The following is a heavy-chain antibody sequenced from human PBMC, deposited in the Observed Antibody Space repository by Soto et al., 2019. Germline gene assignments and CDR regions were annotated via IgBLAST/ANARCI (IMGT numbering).Heavy chain of an antibody. D-gene: IGHD1-1*01. Sequence: QVQLVESGGGVVQPGRSLRLSCAASGFTFSSYGMHWVRQAPGKGLEWVAVIWYDGSNKYYADSVKGRFTISRDNSKNTLYLQMNSLRAEDTAVYYCARDGVESMTDYYYYGMDVWGQGTTVTVSS. J-gene: IGHJ6*02. CDR3: ARDGVESMTDYYYYGMDV. CDR1: GFTFSSYG. V-gene: IGHV3-33*01. CDR2: IWYDGSNK.